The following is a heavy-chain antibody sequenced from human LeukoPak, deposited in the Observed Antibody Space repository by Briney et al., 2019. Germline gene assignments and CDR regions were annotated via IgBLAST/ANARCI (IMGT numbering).Heavy chain of an antibody. Sequence: PGGSLRLSCAASGFTFSNYGMNWVRQVQGKGLEWVSYINYNSSSIYYADFVKGRFTISRDNARNSLYLQMNSLRAEDTAVYYCARDYYGDYYFDYWGQGTLVTASS. CDR3: ARDYYGDYYFDY. CDR1: GFTFSNYG. V-gene: IGHV3-48*01. CDR2: INYNSSSI. D-gene: IGHD4-17*01. J-gene: IGHJ4*02.